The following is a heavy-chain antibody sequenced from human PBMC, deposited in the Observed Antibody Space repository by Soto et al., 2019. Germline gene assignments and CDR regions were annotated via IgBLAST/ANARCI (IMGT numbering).Heavy chain of an antibody. J-gene: IGHJ6*02. CDR1: GYTFTGYY. Sequence: QVQLVQSGAEVKKPGASVKVSCKASGYTFTGYYMHWVRQAPGQGLEWMGWINPNSGGTNYAQKVQGWVTMTRDTSSSTAYMERSRLRSDDTAVYYCARWGEEKDYYGMDDWGQGTTVTVAS. CDR2: INPNSGGT. D-gene: IGHD3-16*01. CDR3: ARWGEEKDYYGMDD. V-gene: IGHV1-2*04.